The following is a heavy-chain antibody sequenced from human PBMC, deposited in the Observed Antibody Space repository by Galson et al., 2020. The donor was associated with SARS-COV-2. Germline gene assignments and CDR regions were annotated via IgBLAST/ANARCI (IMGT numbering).Heavy chain of an antibody. CDR3: ARDGQTSSWWAFDY. J-gene: IGHJ4*01. D-gene: IGHD2-2*01. CDR1: GFTFSSYG. Sequence: GESLKISCAASGFTFSSYGMHWVRQAPGKGLEWVAQIFFDGSDKYYGDSVKGRFTISRDSSKNTVYLQMNNLRADDTAVYYCARDGQTSSWWAFDYWCYGTLVTVS. CDR2: IFFDGSDK. V-gene: IGHV3-33*01.